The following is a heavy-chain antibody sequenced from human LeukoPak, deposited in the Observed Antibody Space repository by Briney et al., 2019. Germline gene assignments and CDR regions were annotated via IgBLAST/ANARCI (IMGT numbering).Heavy chain of an antibody. Sequence: GGSLRLSCAASGFTFSSYAMHWVRQAPGKGLEWVAVISYDGSNKYYADSVKGRFTISRDNSKNTLYLQMNSLRAEDTAVYYCARETYYYGSGSLFFDYWGQGTLVTVSS. D-gene: IGHD3-10*01. J-gene: IGHJ4*02. V-gene: IGHV3-30-3*01. CDR2: ISYDGSNK. CDR1: GFTFSSYA. CDR3: ARETYYYGSGSLFFDY.